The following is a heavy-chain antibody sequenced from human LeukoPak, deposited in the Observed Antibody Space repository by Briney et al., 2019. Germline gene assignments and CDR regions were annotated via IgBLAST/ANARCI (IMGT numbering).Heavy chain of an antibody. D-gene: IGHD1-26*01. CDR3: ARGPRRSGSMGY. CDR2: INHSGCT. CDR1: GGSFSGYY. Sequence: SETLSLTCAVYGGSFSGYYWSWIRQPPGKGLEWIGEINHSGCTNYNPSLKSRVTISVDTSKNQFSLKLSSVTAADTAVYYCARGPRRSGSMGYWGQGTLVTVSS. V-gene: IGHV4-34*01. J-gene: IGHJ4*02.